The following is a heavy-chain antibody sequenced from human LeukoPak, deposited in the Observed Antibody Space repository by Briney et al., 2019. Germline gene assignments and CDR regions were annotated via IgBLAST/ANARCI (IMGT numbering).Heavy chain of an antibody. V-gene: IGHV1-69*06. CDR3: AREGYCGGDCPYYFDY. Sequence: WASVKVSCKAPGGTFSSYAISWVRQAPGQGLEWMGGIIPIFGTANYAQKFQGRVTITADKSTSTAYMELSGLRSEDTAVYYCAREGYCGGDCPYYFDYWGQGTLVTVSS. CDR1: GGTFSSYA. D-gene: IGHD2-21*02. CDR2: IIPIFGTA. J-gene: IGHJ4*02.